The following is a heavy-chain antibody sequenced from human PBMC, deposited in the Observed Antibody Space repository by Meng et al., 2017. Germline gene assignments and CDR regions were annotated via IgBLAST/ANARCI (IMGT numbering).Heavy chain of an antibody. J-gene: IGHJ6*02. D-gene: IGHD3-9*01. CDR3: ASPDTSFDWLYGMDV. V-gene: IGHV3-30*04. CDR2: ISYDGSNK. Sequence: GESLKISCAAPGFTFSSYAMHWVRQAPGKGLEWVAVISYDGSNKYYADSVKGRFTISRDNSKNTLHLQMNSLRAEDTAVYYCASPDTSFDWLYGMDVWGQGTTVTVSS. CDR1: GFTFSSYA.